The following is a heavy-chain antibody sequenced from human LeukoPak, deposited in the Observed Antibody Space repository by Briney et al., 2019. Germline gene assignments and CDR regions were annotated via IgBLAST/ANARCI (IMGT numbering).Heavy chain of an antibody. D-gene: IGHD5-24*01. CDR1: GFTFSSYG. CDR3: AKDTVRETGTIGYFDY. J-gene: IGHJ4*02. CDR2: IRYDGSNK. Sequence: GGSLRLSCAASGFTFSSYGMHWVRQAPGKGLEWVAFIRYDGSNKYYADSVKGRFTISRDNAKNSLYLQMNSLGPEDMALYYCAKDTVRETGTIGYFDYWGQGILVTVSS. V-gene: IGHV3-30*02.